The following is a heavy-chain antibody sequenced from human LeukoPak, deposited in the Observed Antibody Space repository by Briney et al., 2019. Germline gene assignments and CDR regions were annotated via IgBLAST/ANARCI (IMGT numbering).Heavy chain of an antibody. CDR3: ARDASPYDSSGYWDAFDI. Sequence: GGSLRLSCAASGFLFANHWMSWVRQAPGKGLEWVADIKQGGSEKLYVDSVKGRFTIFRDDAKNSLSLQMDSLRPEDTAVYYCARDASPYDSSGYWDAFDIWGQGTMVTVSS. D-gene: IGHD3-22*01. J-gene: IGHJ3*02. V-gene: IGHV3-7*01. CDR2: IKQGGSEK. CDR1: GFLFANHW.